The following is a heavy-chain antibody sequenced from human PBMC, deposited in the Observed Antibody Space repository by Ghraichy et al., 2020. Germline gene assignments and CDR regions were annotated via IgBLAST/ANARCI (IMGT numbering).Heavy chain of an antibody. D-gene: IGHD6-6*01. CDR1: GGSISSYF. CDR2: IYYSGST. J-gene: IGHJ2*01. CDR3: ARSHSNSSWYFDL. Sequence: SQTLSLTCTVSGGSISSYFWSWIRQPPGKGLEWIGYIYYSGSTNYNPSLKSRVTISVDTSKKQFSLKLSSVTAADTAVYYCARSHSNSSWYFDLWGRGTLVTVSS. V-gene: IGHV4-59*01.